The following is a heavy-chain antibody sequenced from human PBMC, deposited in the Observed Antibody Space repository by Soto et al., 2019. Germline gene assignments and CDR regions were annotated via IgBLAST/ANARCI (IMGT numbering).Heavy chain of an antibody. V-gene: IGHV3-74*01. CDR1: GLTFSNYW. J-gene: IGHJ2*01. CDR3: ARDGAYCGGDCYSLWYFDL. Sequence: EVQLVESGGGLVQPGGSLRLSCEASGLTFSNYWMHWVRQAPGKGLVWVSRIHRDGTSTSYADSVKGRFTISRDNANNTLYLQMNRLRAEDTAVYYCARDGAYCGGDCYSLWYFDLWGRGTLVTVSS. D-gene: IGHD2-21*02. CDR2: IHRDGTST.